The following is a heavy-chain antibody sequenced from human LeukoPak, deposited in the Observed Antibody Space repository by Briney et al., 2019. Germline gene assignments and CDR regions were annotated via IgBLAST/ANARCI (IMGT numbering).Heavy chain of an antibody. CDR3: ARYATPGGPNWFVP. CDR1: GGSISSYF. Sequence: KPSETLSLTCTVSGGSISSYFWGWIRQPPGKGLEWIGYIHHSGRTSYNPSLKSRVSISVDTSKNQFSLKLSSVTAADTAVYFCARYATPGGPNWFVPWGQGTLVTVSS. D-gene: IGHD2-15*01. CDR2: IHHSGRT. J-gene: IGHJ5*02. V-gene: IGHV4-59*01.